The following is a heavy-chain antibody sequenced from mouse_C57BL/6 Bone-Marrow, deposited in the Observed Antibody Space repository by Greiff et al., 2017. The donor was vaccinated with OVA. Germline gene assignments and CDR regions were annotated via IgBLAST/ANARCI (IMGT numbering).Heavy chain of an antibody. J-gene: IGHJ4*01. CDR1: GYTFTSYW. CDR3: ARSSYAMDY. V-gene: IGHV1-72*01. Sequence: VQLQQPGAELVKPGASVKLSCKASGYTFTSYWMHWVKQRPGRGLEWIGRIDPDSGGTKYNEKFKSKATLTVDKPSSTSYMQLSSLTSEYSAVYYCARSSYAMDYWGQGTSVTVSS. CDR2: IDPDSGGT.